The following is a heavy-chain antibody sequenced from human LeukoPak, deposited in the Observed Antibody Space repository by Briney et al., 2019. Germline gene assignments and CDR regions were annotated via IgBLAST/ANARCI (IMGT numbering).Heavy chain of an antibody. CDR1: GFTFSSYE. V-gene: IGHV3-48*03. D-gene: IGHD2-2*01. CDR2: ISNSGSTI. Sequence: GGSLRLSCAASGFTFSSYEMNWVRQAPGKWLEWVSYISNSGSTIYYADSVKGRFTISRDNAKNSLYLQMNGLRAEDTAVYYCARKYCSSTSCLFDYWGQGTLVTVSS. CDR3: ARKYCSSTSCLFDY. J-gene: IGHJ4*02.